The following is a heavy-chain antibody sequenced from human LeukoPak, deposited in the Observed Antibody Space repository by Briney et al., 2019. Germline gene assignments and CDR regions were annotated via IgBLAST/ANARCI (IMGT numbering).Heavy chain of an antibody. CDR1: GGSISSGDYY. D-gene: IGHD3-10*01. Sequence: SETLSLTCTVSGGSISSGDYYWSWIRQPPGKGLEWIGYIYYSGSTYYNPSLKSRVTMSVDTSKNQFSLKLSSVTAADTAVYYCAREASRSGSYYFDYWGQGTLVTVSS. J-gene: IGHJ4*02. CDR2: IYYSGST. CDR3: AREASRSGSYYFDY. V-gene: IGHV4-30-4*01.